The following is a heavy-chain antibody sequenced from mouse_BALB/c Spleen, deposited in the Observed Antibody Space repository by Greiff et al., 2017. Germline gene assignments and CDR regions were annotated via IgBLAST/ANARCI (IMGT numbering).Heavy chain of an antibody. V-gene: IGHV3-8*02. CDR3: ARGFYWDDYAMDY. CDR1: GDSITSGY. Sequence: VQLKESGPSLVKPSQTLSLTCSVTGDSITSGYWNWIRKFPGNKLEYMGYISYSGSTYYNPSLKSRISITRDTSKNQYYLQLNSVTTEDTATYYCARGFYWDDYAMDYWGQGTSVTVSS. J-gene: IGHJ4*01. D-gene: IGHD4-1*01. CDR2: ISYSGST.